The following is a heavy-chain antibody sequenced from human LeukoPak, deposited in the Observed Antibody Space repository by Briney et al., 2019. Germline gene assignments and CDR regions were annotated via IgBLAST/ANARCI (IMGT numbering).Heavy chain of an antibody. D-gene: IGHD6-19*01. CDR2: ISSSGSTI. Sequence: PGGSLRLSCAASGFTFSSYEMNWVRQAPGKGLEWVSYISSSGSTIYYADSVKGRFTISRDNAKNSLYLQMNSLRAEDTAVYYCARDRSRYSSGWYLLDYWGQGTLVTVSS. CDR1: GFTFSSYE. J-gene: IGHJ4*02. CDR3: ARDRSRYSSGWYLLDY. V-gene: IGHV3-48*03.